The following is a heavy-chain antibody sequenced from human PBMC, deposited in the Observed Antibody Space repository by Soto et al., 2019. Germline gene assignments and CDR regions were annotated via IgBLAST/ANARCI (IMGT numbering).Heavy chain of an antibody. CDR3: AKDRSSTSGCREFAY. Sequence: PGGSLRLSCAASGFTFSSYAMSWVRQAPGKGLEWVSAISGSGGSAYYADSVNGRFTISRDNSKNTLYLQMNSLRAEDTAVYYCAKDRSSTSGCREFAYGGQGTLVTVSS. J-gene: IGHJ4*02. V-gene: IGHV3-23*01. CDR1: GFTFSSYA. CDR2: ISGSGGSA. D-gene: IGHD2-2*01.